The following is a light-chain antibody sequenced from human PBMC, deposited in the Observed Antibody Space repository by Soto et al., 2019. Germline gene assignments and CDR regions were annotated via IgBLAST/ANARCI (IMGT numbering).Light chain of an antibody. Sequence: QSALTQPRSVSGSPGQSVTISCTGTSSDVGGYNFVSWYQQHPGKAPKLMIYDVTKRPSGVPDRFSGSKSGNTASLTISGLQAADEADYYCYSYAGSYTWVFGGGTKLTVL. V-gene: IGLV2-11*01. CDR3: YSYAGSYTWV. CDR1: SSDVGGYNF. J-gene: IGLJ3*02. CDR2: DVT.